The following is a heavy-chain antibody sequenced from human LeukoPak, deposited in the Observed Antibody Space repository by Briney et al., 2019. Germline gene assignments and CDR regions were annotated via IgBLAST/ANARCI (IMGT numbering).Heavy chain of an antibody. Sequence: GASVKVSCKASGYTFTSYDINWVRQATGQGLEWMGWMNPNSGNTGYAQKFQGRVTMTRNTSISTAYMELSSLRAEDTAVYYCARAERLYGDYEGWFDPWGQGTLVTVSS. CDR3: ARAERLYGDYEGWFDP. V-gene: IGHV1-8*01. J-gene: IGHJ5*02. CDR2: MNPNSGNT. CDR1: GYTFTSYD. D-gene: IGHD4-17*01.